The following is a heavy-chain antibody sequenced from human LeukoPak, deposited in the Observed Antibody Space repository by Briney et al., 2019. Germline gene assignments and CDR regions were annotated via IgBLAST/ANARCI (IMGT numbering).Heavy chain of an antibody. J-gene: IGHJ4*02. CDR3: AKADGPDYGDYSFDC. CDR1: GFTIRTYA. Sequence: GGSLRLSCAASGFTIRTYAMTWVRQGPGKDLEWISTISASGGSTYYADSVKGRFTISRDTSKNTLYLQINSLRAEDTAIYYCAKADGPDYGDYSFDCWGQGTLVTVS. V-gene: IGHV3-23*01. CDR2: ISASGGST. D-gene: IGHD4-17*01.